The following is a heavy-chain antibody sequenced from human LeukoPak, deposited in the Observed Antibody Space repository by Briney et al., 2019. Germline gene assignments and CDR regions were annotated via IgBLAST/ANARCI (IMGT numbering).Heavy chain of an antibody. CDR3: AREWADSYSSGSHYCLDY. CDR1: GFTFTTYP. Sequence: PGRSLRLSCAASGFTFTTYPMHWVRQSPGKGLEWVAVDGSGKYYTDSVKGRFTISRDNSRNTLYLQMNSLRAEDTAVYYCAREWADSYSSGSHYCLDYWGQGTLVTVSS. V-gene: IGHV3-30*04. CDR2: DGSGK. J-gene: IGHJ4*02. D-gene: IGHD3-10*01.